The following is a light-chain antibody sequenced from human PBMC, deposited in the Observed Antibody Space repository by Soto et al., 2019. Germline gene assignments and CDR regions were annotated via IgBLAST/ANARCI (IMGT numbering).Light chain of an antibody. CDR2: GAS. CDR1: QSVSSNY. V-gene: IGKV3-20*01. CDR3: QQSGSSRFT. Sequence: EIVLTQSPGTLSLSPGERATLSCRASQSVSSNYLAWYQQQPGQAPRLLIYGASSRATGIPDRFSGSGSGTDFTLTISRLEPEDFAVYYCQQSGSSRFTFGPGTKVDIK. J-gene: IGKJ3*01.